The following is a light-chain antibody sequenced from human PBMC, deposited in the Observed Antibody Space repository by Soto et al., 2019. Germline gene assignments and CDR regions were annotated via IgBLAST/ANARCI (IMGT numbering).Light chain of an antibody. CDR2: EVN. Sequence: QSALTQPPSASGSPGQSVTISCTGTSSDVGGYNYVSWYQQHPGKAPKLMIYEVNNRPSGVSNRFSGSKSGNTASLTISGLQAEDEADYYCSSFTTSNTWVFGGGTKLTVL. J-gene: IGLJ3*02. CDR1: SSDVGGYNY. V-gene: IGLV2-14*01. CDR3: SSFTTSNTWV.